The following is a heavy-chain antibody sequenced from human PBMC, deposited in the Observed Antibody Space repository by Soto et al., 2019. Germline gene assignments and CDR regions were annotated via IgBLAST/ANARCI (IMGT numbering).Heavy chain of an antibody. V-gene: IGHV3-23*01. CDR2: ISGSGGST. D-gene: IGHD4-17*01. CDR1: GFTFSSYA. Sequence: GGSLRLSCAASGFTFSSYAMSWVRQAPGKGLEWVSAISGSGGSTYYADSVKGRFTISRDNSKNTLHLQMNSLRAEDTAVYYCANDRTVTRVLFEYWGQGTLVTVSS. J-gene: IGHJ4*02. CDR3: ANDRTVTRVLFEY.